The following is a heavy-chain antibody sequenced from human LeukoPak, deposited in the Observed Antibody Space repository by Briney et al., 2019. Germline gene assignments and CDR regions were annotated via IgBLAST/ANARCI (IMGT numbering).Heavy chain of an antibody. D-gene: IGHD6-19*01. CDR2: ISWNSGSI. V-gene: IGHV3-9*01. CDR1: GFTFDDYA. Sequence: PGRSLRHSCAASGFTFDDYAMHWVRQAPGKGLEWVSGISWNSGSIGYADSVKGRFTISRDNAKNSLYLQMNSLRAEDTAVYYCAKDVSAVAPFYFDYWGQGTLVTVSS. J-gene: IGHJ4*02. CDR3: AKDVSAVAPFYFDY.